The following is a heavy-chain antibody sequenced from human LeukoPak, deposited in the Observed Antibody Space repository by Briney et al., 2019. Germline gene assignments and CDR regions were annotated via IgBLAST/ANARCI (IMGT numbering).Heavy chain of an antibody. Sequence: GSLRLSCAASGFTFSIYEMSWVRQAPGKGLEWLSYMSSRGSTISYADSVKGRFTISRDNAKNSLFLQMNSLRAEDTAVYYCARARTPDYWGQGTLVTVSS. CDR3: ARARTPDY. V-gene: IGHV3-48*03. J-gene: IGHJ4*02. D-gene: IGHD2-15*01. CDR2: MSSRGSTI. CDR1: GFTFSIYE.